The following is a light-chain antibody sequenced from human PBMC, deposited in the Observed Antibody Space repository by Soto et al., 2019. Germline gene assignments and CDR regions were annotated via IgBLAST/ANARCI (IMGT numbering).Light chain of an antibody. CDR1: QSVSSD. V-gene: IGKV3-15*01. CDR3: QQYNNWPWT. Sequence: EIVLTQSPAALSVSPGERATLSYRASQSVSSDLAWYQQKPGQAPRLLIYGASKRATGFPARFSGSGSGTDFTPTISSLQSEDFAVYYCQQYNNWPWTFGQGTKVDIK. CDR2: GAS. J-gene: IGKJ1*01.